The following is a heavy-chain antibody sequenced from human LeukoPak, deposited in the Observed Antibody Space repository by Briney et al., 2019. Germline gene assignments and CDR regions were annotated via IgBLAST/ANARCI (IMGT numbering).Heavy chain of an antibody. CDR1: GFTFSSYE. V-gene: IGHV3-48*03. J-gene: IGHJ4*02. CDR2: ISSSGSTR. Sequence: GGSLRLSCAASGFTFSSYEMNWVRQAPGKGLEWVSYISSSGSTRYYADSVKGRFTISRDNAKNSLYLQMNSLRAEDTAVYYCARVRGSGRQHFDYWGQGTLVTVSS. D-gene: IGHD6-19*01. CDR3: ARVRGSGRQHFDY.